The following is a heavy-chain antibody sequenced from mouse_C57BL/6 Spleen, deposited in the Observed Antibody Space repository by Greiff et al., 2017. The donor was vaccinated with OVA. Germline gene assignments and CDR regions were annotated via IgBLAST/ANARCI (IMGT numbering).Heavy chain of an antibody. D-gene: IGHD2-5*01. CDR3: ARDSNFLYYFDY. CDR2: IYPRDGST. CDR1: GYTFTDHT. J-gene: IGHJ2*01. Sequence: VKLVESDAELVKPGASVKISCKVSGYTFTDHTIHWMKQRPEQGLEWIGYIYPRDGSTKYNEKFKGKATLTADKSSSTAYMQLNSLTSEDSAVYFCARDSNFLYYFDYWGQGTTLTVSS. V-gene: IGHV1-78*01.